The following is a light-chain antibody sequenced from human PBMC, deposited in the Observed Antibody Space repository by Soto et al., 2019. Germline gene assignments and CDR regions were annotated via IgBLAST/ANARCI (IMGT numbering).Light chain of an antibody. Sequence: QSALTQPASVSGSPGQSITISCTGTSSDIAYNYVSWYQQHPGKAPKLIIYEVTDRPSGVSERFSGSKSGNTASLTISGLRAEDGADYYCSSYTTTSTLGGVFGGGTKVTVL. J-gene: IGLJ2*01. CDR1: SSDIAYNY. V-gene: IGLV2-14*01. CDR2: EVT. CDR3: SSYTTTSTLGGV.